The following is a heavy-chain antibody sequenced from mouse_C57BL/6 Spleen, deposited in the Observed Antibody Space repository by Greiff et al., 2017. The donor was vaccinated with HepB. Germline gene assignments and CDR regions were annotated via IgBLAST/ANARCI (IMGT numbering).Heavy chain of an antibody. CDR3: ARYYGSSDHWYFDV. D-gene: IGHD1-1*01. V-gene: IGHV1-54*01. J-gene: IGHJ1*03. CDR1: GYAFTNYL. CDR2: INPGSGGT. Sequence: QVQLQQSGAELVRPGTSVKVSCKASGYAFTNYLIEWVKQRPGQGLEWIGVINPGSGGTNYNEKFKGKATLTVDQSSSTAYMQLNSLTSEDSAVYYCARYYGSSDHWYFDVWGTGTTVTVSS.